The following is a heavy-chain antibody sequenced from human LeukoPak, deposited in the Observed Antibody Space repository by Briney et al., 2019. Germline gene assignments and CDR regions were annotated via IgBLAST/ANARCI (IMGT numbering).Heavy chain of an antibody. CDR1: GYTFSSYG. V-gene: IGHV1-18*01. CDR3: AKDIYYGSGSYPGN. D-gene: IGHD3-10*01. CDR2: ISAYNGNF. J-gene: IGHJ4*02. Sequence: ASVKVSCKASGYTFSSYGITWVRQAPGQGLEWMGWISAYNGNFNYAQKFQARVTMTTDTSTSTAYLELRSLRFDDTAVYYSAKDIYYGSGSYPGNWGQGTLVTVSS.